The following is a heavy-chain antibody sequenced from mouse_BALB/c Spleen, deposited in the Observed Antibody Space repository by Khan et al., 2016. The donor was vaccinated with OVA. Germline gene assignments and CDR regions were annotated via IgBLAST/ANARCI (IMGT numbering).Heavy chain of an antibody. V-gene: IGHV3-8*02. CDR2: ISYSDST. CDR3: ARWNYRYDGYFDY. J-gene: IGHJ2*01. D-gene: IGHD2-14*01. CDR1: GDSITSGY. Sequence: VQLKESGPSLVKPSQTLSLTCSVTGDSITSGYWNWIRRFPGNKLEYMGYISYSDSTFYNPSLKSRISITRDTSKNQYYLQLNSVTTEDTATSYSARWNYRYDGYFDYWGQGTTLTVSS.